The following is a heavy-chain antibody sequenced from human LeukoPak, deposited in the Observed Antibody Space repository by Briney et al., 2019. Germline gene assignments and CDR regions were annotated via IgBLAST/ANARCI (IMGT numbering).Heavy chain of an antibody. CDR2: INHSGST. J-gene: IGHJ4*02. V-gene: IGHV4-34*01. CDR1: GGSFSGYY. Sequence: SETLSLTCAVYGGSFSGYYWSWIRQPPGEGLEWIGEINHSGSTNYNPSLKSRVTISVDTSKNQFSLKLSSVTAADTAVYYCARVSPWLQTLPDWGQGTLVTVSS. CDR3: ARVSPWLQTLPD. D-gene: IGHD5-24*01.